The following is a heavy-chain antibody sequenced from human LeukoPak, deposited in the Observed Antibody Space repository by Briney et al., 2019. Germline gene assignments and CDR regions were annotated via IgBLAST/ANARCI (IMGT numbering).Heavy chain of an antibody. Sequence: ASVKVSCRASGYTFTGYYMHWVRQAPGQGLEWMGWINPNSGGTNYAQKFQGRVTMTRDTSISTAYMELSRLRSDDTAVYYCASSSPGGWELQLDYWGQGTLVTVSS. CDR1: GYTFTGYY. CDR3: ASSSPGGWELQLDY. J-gene: IGHJ4*02. CDR2: INPNSGGT. D-gene: IGHD1-26*01. V-gene: IGHV1-2*02.